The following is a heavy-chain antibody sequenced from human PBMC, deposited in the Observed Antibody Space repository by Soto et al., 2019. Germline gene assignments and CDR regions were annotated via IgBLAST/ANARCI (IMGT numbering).Heavy chain of an antibody. V-gene: IGHV3-30*18. D-gene: IGHD3-9*01. CDR2: LSYDGSNE. J-gene: IGHJ6*02. CDR1: GFTFSSYG. CDR3: AKDLRRAFYGMDV. Sequence: QVQLVESGGGVVQPGTSLRLSCAASGFTFSSYGMHWVRQAPGKGLEWVTLLSYDGSNEYYADSVKGRFTISRDNPKNTLYLQMNSLRTEDTAVYYCAKDLRRAFYGMDVWGQGTTVTVSS.